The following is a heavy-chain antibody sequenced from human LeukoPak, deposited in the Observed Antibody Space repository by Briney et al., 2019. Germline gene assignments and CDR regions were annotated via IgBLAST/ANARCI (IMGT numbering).Heavy chain of an antibody. J-gene: IGHJ4*02. D-gene: IGHD3-22*01. Sequence: GGSLRLSCAASEFTLSSYGMHWVRQAPGKGLEWVAVIWYDGNRKIYGDSVKGRFTISRGNSKNTLYLQMNNLRAEDTAVYYCAMGEYYYDSSGYPEYWGQGTLVTVSS. V-gene: IGHV3-33*03. CDR2: IWYDGNRK. CDR3: AMGEYYYDSSGYPEY. CDR1: EFTLSSYG.